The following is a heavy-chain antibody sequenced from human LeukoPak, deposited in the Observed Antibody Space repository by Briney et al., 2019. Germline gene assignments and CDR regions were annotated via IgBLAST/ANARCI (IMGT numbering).Heavy chain of an antibody. J-gene: IGHJ6*02. V-gene: IGHV4-59*01. CDR1: GGSIGTFY. D-gene: IGHD4-17*01. Sequence: SETLSLTCTVSGGSIGTFYWSWIRQPPGKGLEWIGYIYYSGITNYNPSLKSRVTISVDTSKNQFSLKLSSVTAADTAVYYCAREDPQTTVPEGMDVWGQGTTVTVSS. CDR3: AREDPQTTVPEGMDV. CDR2: IYYSGIT.